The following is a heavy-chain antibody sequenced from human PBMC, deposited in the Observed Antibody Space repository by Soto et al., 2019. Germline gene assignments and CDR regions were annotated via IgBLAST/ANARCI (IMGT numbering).Heavy chain of an antibody. CDR3: TAKATPGAYYGMDV. CDR2: IKSKTDGGTT. CDR1: GFTFSNAW. Sequence: GGSLRLSCAASGFTFSNAWMNWVRQAPGKGLEWVGRIKSKTDGGTTDYAAPVKGRFTISRDDSKNTLYLQMNSLKTEDTAVYYCTAKATPGAYYGMDVWGQGTTVTVSS. V-gene: IGHV3-15*07. D-gene: IGHD2-15*01. J-gene: IGHJ6*02.